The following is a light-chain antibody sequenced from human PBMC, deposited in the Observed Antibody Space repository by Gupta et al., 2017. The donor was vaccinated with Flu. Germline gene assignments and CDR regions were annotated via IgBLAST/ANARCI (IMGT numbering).Light chain of an antibody. CDR3: QSADSSVTYWV. J-gene: IGLJ3*02. CDR1: SLATQY. V-gene: IGLV3-25*02. Sequence: SRELTQPPSVSVSPGQTARITCSGDSLATQYSYWYQQKTGQAPVLIIFKDSERSSGIPERFSGSSSGTTLTLTITSVQAEDEADYFCQSADSSVTYWVFGGGTRLTVL. CDR2: KDS.